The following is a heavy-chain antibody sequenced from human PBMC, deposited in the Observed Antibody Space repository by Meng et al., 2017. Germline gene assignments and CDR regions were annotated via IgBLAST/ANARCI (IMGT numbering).Heavy chain of an antibody. Sequence: GESLKISCAASGFTFSSYAMHWVRQAPGKGLEWVAVISYDGSNKYYADSVKGRFTISRDNSKNTLYLQMNSLRAEDTAVYYCARDARLLCFVPYVEYVSYYYYGMDVWGQGTTVTVSS. CDR3: ARDARLLCFVPYVEYVSYYYYGMDV. D-gene: IGHD3-16*01. CDR1: GFTFSSYA. V-gene: IGHV3-30*01. CDR2: ISYDGSNK. J-gene: IGHJ6*02.